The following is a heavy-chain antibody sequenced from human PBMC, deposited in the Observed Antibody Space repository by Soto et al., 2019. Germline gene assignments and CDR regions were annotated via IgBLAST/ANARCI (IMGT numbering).Heavy chain of an antibody. CDR1: GGSISSGDYY. J-gene: IGHJ6*02. CDR3: ARGNYNWNEGPEYYGMDV. CDR2: IYYSGST. Sequence: SETLSLTCTVSGGSISSGDYYWSWIGQPPGNGLEWIGYIYYSGSTYYNPSLKSRVTISVDTSKNQFSLKLSSVTAADTAVYYCARGNYNWNEGPEYYGMDVWGQGTTVTVSS. D-gene: IGHD1-20*01. V-gene: IGHV4-30-4*01.